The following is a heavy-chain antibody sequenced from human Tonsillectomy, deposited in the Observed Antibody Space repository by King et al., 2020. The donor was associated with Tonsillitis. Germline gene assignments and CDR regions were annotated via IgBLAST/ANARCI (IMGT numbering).Heavy chain of an antibody. J-gene: IGHJ3*02. CDR2: ISYDGSNK. V-gene: IGHV3-30*04. D-gene: IGHD3-22*01. CDR3: ARVPRGWLFNPDAFDI. Sequence: VQLVESGGGVVQPGRSLRLSCAASGFTFSSYAMHWVRQAPGKGLEWVAVISYDGSNKYYADSVKGRFTISRDNSKNTLYLQMNSLRAEDTAVYYCARVPRGWLFNPDAFDIWGQGTMVTVSS. CDR1: GFTFSSYA.